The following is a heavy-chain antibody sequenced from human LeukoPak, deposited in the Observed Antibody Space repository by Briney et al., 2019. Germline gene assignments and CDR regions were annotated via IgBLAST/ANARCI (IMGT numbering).Heavy chain of an antibody. D-gene: IGHD3-9*01. CDR1: GYTFTGYY. Sequence: ASVKVSCKASGYTFTGYYMHWVRQAPGQGLEWMGIINPSGGSTSYAQKFQGRVTMTRDTSTSTVYMELSSLRSEDTAVYYCARDLRLVNRFDYWGQGTLVTVSS. CDR3: ARDLRLVNRFDY. V-gene: IGHV1-46*01. CDR2: INPSGGST. J-gene: IGHJ4*02.